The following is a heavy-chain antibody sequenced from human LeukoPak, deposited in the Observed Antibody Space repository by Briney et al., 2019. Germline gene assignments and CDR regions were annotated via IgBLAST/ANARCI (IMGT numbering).Heavy chain of an antibody. CDR1: GGSISSSSYY. CDR2: IYYSGST. Sequence: SETLSLTCTVSGGSISSSSYYWDWIRQHPGKGLEWIGYIYYSGSTYYNPSLKSRGTISVDTSKNQFSLELSSVTAADTAVYYCARELSGGWFDPWGQGTLVTVSS. D-gene: IGHD3-10*01. CDR3: ARELSGGWFDP. J-gene: IGHJ5*02. V-gene: IGHV4-31*03.